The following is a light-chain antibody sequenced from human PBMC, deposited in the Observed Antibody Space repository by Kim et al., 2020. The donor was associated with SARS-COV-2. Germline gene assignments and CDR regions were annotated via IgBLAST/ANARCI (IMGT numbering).Light chain of an antibody. Sequence: SYELTQPPSVSVAPGKTARITCGGNNIGSKSVHWYQQKPGQAPVLVIYYDSDRPSGIPERFSGSNSGNTATLTISRVEAGDEADYYCQVWDSSSDHRVFGGGPKLTSL. V-gene: IGLV3-21*04. J-gene: IGLJ3*02. CDR3: QVWDSSSDHRV. CDR2: YDS. CDR1: NIGSKS.